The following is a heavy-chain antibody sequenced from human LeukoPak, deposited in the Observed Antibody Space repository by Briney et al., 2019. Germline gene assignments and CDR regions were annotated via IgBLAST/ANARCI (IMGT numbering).Heavy chain of an antibody. D-gene: IGHD4-17*01. CDR2: ISPYNADT. Sequence: ASLRVSSKASGYTFSDYSITWVRQAPGQGLEWIGWISPYNADTNYAQNFQGRVTMTTDRSTRTAYMELRNLRSDDTAVYYCARVTTVTRSPWSWGPKKIGQEVNWFDPWGQGTLITVS. J-gene: IGHJ5*02. V-gene: IGHV1-18*01. CDR1: GYTFSDYS. CDR3: ARVTTVTRSPWSWGPKKIGQEVNWFDP.